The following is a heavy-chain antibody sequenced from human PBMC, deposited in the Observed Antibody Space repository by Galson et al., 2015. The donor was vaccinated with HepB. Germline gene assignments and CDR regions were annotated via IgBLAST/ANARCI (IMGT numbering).Heavy chain of an antibody. CDR3: ARARAEVVVVVAATPGYYYYYMDV. V-gene: IGHV1-69*13. CDR1: GGTFSSYA. J-gene: IGHJ6*03. D-gene: IGHD2-15*01. CDR2: IIPIFGTA. Sequence: SVKVSCKASGGTFSSYAISWVRQAPGQGLEWMGGIIPIFGTANYAQKFQGRVTITADESTSTAYMELSSLRSEDTAVYYCARARAEVVVVVAATPGYYYYYMDVWGKGTTVTVSS.